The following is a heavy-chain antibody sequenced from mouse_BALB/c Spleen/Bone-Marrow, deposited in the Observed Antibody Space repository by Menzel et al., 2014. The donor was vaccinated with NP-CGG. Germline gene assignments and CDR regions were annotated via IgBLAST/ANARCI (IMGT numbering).Heavy chain of an antibody. J-gene: IGHJ2*01. CDR3: ARGGISVDY. Sequence: QVHVKQSGAELVRPGSSVKIPCKSSGYVFSTYWINWVKQRPGQGLEWIGQIYPGDGDTDFNGKFKDKATLTADESSNTAYMQLSSLTSDASAVYVCARGGISVDYWGQGTTLTVSS. V-gene: IGHV1-80*01. CDR1: GYVFSTYW. CDR2: IYPGDGDT.